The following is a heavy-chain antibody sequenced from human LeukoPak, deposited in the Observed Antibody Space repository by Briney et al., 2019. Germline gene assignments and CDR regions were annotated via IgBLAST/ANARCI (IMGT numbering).Heavy chain of an antibody. CDR1: GYTFTSYG. J-gene: IGHJ6*02. D-gene: IGHD2-2*01. Sequence: ASVKVSCKASGYTFTSYGISWVRQAPGQGLEWMGWISAYNGNTNYARKLQGRVTMTTDTSTSTAYMELRSLRSDDTAVYYCARWVVVPAAQSYYYGMDVWGQGTTVTVSS. CDR3: ARWVVVPAAQSYYYGMDV. CDR2: ISAYNGNT. V-gene: IGHV1-18*01.